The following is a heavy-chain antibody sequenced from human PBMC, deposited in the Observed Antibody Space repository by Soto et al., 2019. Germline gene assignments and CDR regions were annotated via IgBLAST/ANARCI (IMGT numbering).Heavy chain of an antibody. V-gene: IGHV3-23*01. CDR3: AKVFAVARHFVH. D-gene: IGHD5-12*01. CDR1: GFTFSTYA. CDR2: ITGSGGIT. Sequence: GGSLRLSCSASGFTFSTYAMSWVRQAPGKGLEWVSSITGSGGITFYADSVKGRFTISRDNSKNTLYLQVPSLRAEDTAVYYCAKVFAVARHFVHWGKGTLVTVSS. J-gene: IGHJ5*02.